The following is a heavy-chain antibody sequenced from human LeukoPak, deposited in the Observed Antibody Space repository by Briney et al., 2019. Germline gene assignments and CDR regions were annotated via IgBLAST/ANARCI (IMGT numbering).Heavy chain of an antibody. J-gene: IGHJ4*02. Sequence: GASVKVSCKASGYTFTGYYMHWVRQAPGQGLEWMGWINPNSGGTNYAQKLQGRVTMTTDTSTSTAYMELRSLRSDDTAVYYCARGAPWYDSSGYYVDYWGQGTLVTVSS. V-gene: IGHV1-2*02. D-gene: IGHD3-22*01. CDR1: GYTFTGYY. CDR2: INPNSGGT. CDR3: ARGAPWYDSSGYYVDY.